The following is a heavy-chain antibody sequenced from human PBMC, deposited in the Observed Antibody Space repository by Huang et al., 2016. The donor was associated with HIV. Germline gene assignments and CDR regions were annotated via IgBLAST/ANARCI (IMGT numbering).Heavy chain of an antibody. V-gene: IGHV4-59*11. CDR1: GGSIGRHY. J-gene: IGHJ4*02. D-gene: IGHD6-13*01. Sequence: QVQLQESGPGLVRPSETLSLICTVSGGSIGRHYWSWIRQPPGKGLGWIGSVYYSGSPYYSPSHKRRVTTSVDTSKNQFALRLSSVTSADTAVYYCARGGVLAAAVFDYWGQGALVTVSS. CDR2: VYYSGSP. CDR3: ARGGVLAAAVFDY.